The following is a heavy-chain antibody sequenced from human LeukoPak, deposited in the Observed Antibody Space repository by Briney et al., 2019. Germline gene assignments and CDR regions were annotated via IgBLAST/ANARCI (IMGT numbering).Heavy chain of an antibody. J-gene: IGHJ3*02. CDR2: ISSSSSTI. V-gene: IGHV3-48*02. D-gene: IGHD2-15*01. CDR1: GFTFSSYS. Sequence: GGSLRLSCAASGFTFSSYSMNWVRQAPGKGLEWVSYISSSSSTIYYADSVKGRFTISRDNAKNSLYLQMNSLRDEDTAVYYCASQPLYCSGGSCRLPGTLDIWGQGTMVTVPS. CDR3: ASQPLYCSGGSCRLPGTLDI.